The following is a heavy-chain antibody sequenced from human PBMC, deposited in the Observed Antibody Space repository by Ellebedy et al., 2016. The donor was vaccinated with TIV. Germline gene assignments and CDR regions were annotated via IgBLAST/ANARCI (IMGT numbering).Heavy chain of an antibody. J-gene: IGHJ4*02. CDR3: ARGLSFDY. CDR2: IKQDGSEK. D-gene: IGHD2-2*01. CDR1: GFTFSSYA. V-gene: IGHV3-7*01. Sequence: GESLKISXAASGFTFSSYAMSWVRQAPGKGLEWVANIKQDGSEKYYVDSVKGRFTISRDNAKNSLYLQMNSLRAEDTAVYYCARGLSFDYWGQGTLVTVSS.